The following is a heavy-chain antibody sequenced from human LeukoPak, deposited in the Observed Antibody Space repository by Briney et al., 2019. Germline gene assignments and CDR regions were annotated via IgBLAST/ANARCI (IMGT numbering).Heavy chain of an antibody. Sequence: PGGSLRLSCAASGFTFSSYAMSWVRQAPGKGLEWVSAISGSGGSTYYADSVKGRFTISRDNSKNTLYLQMNSLRAEDTAVYYCAKERITMIVVAIPDAFDIWGQGTMVTVSS. CDR3: AKERITMIVVAIPDAFDI. CDR1: GFTFSSYA. J-gene: IGHJ3*02. V-gene: IGHV3-23*01. D-gene: IGHD3-22*01. CDR2: ISGSGGST.